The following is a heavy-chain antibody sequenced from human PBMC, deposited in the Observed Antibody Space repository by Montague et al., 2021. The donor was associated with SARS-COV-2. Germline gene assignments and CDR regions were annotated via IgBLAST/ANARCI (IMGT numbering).Heavy chain of an antibody. CDR2: IDWDDDK. V-gene: IGHV2-70*01. CDR3: ARSYGTTVVTRAFDS. Sequence: PALVKPTQTLTLTCTFSGFSLSTSGMCVSWIRQPPGKAREWLTFIDWDDDKYYSTSLKTRLTISKDTSKNQVVLTMTNVDPVDTATYYCARSYGTTVVTRAFDSWGQGTLVTVSS. D-gene: IGHD4-23*01. J-gene: IGHJ4*02. CDR1: GFSLSTSGMC.